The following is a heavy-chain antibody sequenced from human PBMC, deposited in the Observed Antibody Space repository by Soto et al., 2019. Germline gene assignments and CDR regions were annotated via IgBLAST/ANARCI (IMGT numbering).Heavy chain of an antibody. CDR3: ARGIAAADDY. CDR1: GASISSGGYY. CDR2: IYSSGTT. Sequence: PSETLSLTCSVSGASISSGGYYWSWIRQHPGKGLEWIGYIYSSGTTYYNPSLKSRVTISIDTSKNQFSLKVSSVTAADTAVYYCARGIAAADDYWGQERWSPSPQ. V-gene: IGHV4-31*02. D-gene: IGHD6-25*01. J-gene: IGHJ4*01.